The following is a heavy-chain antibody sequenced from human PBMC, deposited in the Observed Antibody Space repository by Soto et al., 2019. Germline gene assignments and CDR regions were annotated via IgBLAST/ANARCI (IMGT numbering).Heavy chain of an antibody. Sequence: EVQLLESGGGLVQPGGSLRLSCAASGFTFSSYAMSWVRQAPGKGLEWVSAISGSGGSTYYADSVKGRFTISRDNSKNKLYLQMNSLRADDTAVYYCAKGLRGRYYDILTGHPTLFDYWGQGTLVTVSS. J-gene: IGHJ4*02. CDR1: GFTFSSYA. D-gene: IGHD3-9*01. V-gene: IGHV3-23*01. CDR2: ISGSGGST. CDR3: AKGLRGRYYDILTGHPTLFDY.